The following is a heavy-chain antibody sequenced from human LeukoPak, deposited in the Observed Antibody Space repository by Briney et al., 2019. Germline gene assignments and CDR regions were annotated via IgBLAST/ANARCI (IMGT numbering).Heavy chain of an antibody. V-gene: IGHV3-9*01. CDR3: AKRGEDTATGGALDI. CDR1: GFTFDDYA. D-gene: IGHD5-18*01. J-gene: IGHJ3*02. CDR2: ISWNSGSI. Sequence: VRSLRLSCAASGFTFDDYAMHWARQAPGEGLEWGSGISWNSGSIGYADSLKGEFTIPRANAKNSLYLQMNRLRAEDTALYYCAKRGEDTATGGALDIWGQGTMVSVSS.